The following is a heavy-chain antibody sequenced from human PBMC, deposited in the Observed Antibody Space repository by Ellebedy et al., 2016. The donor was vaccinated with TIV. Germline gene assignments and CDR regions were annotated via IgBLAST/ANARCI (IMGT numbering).Heavy chain of an antibody. CDR2: ISAYNGNT. J-gene: IGHJ5*02. CDR1: GYTFTSYG. CDR3: ARDPNKHSFGVNFFDP. D-gene: IGHD3-16*01. Sequence: AASVKVSCKASGYTFTSYGISWVRQAPGQGLEWMGWISAYNGNTNYAQNLQGRVTMTTDTSTSTAYMDLRSLRPDDTAVYYCARDPNKHSFGVNFFDPWGQGTLVIVSS. V-gene: IGHV1-18*04.